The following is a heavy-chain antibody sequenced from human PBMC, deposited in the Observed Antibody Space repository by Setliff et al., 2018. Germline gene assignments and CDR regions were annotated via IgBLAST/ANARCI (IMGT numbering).Heavy chain of an antibody. CDR2: VYYTGST. Sequence: NPSETLSLTCTVSGGSIRNYYWSWIRQPPGKGLEWIGYVYYTGSTNYNPSLKGRVTISVDPSKNQVSLKLSSATAADTAVYYCARDRTAYNYGMDVWGQGTTVTVSS. D-gene: IGHD5-18*01. CDR3: ARDRTAYNYGMDV. V-gene: IGHV4-59*01. J-gene: IGHJ6*02. CDR1: GGSIRNYY.